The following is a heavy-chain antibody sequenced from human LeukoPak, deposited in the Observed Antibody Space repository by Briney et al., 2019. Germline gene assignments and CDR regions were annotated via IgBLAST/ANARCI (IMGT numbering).Heavy chain of an antibody. CDR2: ISGSGGST. Sequence: GGTLRLSCAASGSTFSSYGMSWVRQAPGKGLEWVSAISGSGGSTYYADSVKGRFTISRDNSKNTLYLQMNSLRAEDTAVYYCAKREYGDYFDYWGQGTLVTVSS. D-gene: IGHD4-17*01. CDR3: AKREYGDYFDY. CDR1: GSTFSSYG. J-gene: IGHJ4*02. V-gene: IGHV3-23*01.